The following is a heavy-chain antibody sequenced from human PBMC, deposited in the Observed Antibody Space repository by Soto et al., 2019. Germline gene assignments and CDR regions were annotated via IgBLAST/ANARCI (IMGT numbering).Heavy chain of an antibody. D-gene: IGHD5-12*01. CDR3: ATAYVGRPPAT. V-gene: IGHV1-8*01. CDR1: GYTFTSYD. J-gene: IGHJ4*02. Sequence: QVQLVQSGAEVMKPGASVKVSCKASGYTFTSYDINWVRQATGQGLEWVGWMNPNSGNTVYALKFQGRVTMTRITSILTAYMQLRSLRSEHTAVYYCATAYVGRPPATWCQGKRVSVSS. CDR2: MNPNSGNT.